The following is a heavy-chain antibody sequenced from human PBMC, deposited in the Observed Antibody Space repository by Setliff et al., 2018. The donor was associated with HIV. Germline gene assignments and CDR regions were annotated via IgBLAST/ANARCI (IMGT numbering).Heavy chain of an antibody. V-gene: IGHV3-30*04. D-gene: IGHD3-10*01. Sequence: PGGSLRLSCAASEFTFSRYAMHWVRQAPGKGLQWVAVISNDGSRMYYSDSVKGRFTVSRHNSQNMLYLEMNRLTPDDTAVYFCARDRFGGGSGTWDYWGQGTLVTVSS. CDR2: ISNDGSRM. CDR1: EFTFSRYA. CDR3: ARDRFGGGSGTWDY. J-gene: IGHJ4*02.